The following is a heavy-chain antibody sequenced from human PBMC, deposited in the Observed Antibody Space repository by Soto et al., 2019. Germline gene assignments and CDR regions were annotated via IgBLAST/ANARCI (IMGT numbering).Heavy chain of an antibody. V-gene: IGHV4-31*03. CDR2: IYDSGDT. J-gene: IGHJ4*02. Sequence: QVQLQESGPGLVEPSQTLSLTCNVSGDSISSGGYHWSWIRQHPGKGLECIVYIYDSGDTYYNPFLKSRVALSVHTSKIQFSLNLSSATAADTAVYYCARLAYSSRGGQFFDDWGQGVLVTVSS. CDR1: GDSISSGGYH. CDR3: ARLAYSSRGGQFFDD. D-gene: IGHD6-13*01.